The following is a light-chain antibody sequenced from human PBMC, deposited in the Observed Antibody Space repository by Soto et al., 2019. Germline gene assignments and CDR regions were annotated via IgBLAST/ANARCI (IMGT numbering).Light chain of an antibody. Sequence: QSALTQPASVSGSPGQSITTSCTGTSSDVGTYNYVSWYQQHPGKAPKLIIYEVSNRPSGVSNRFSGSKSGNTASLTISGLQAEDEADYYCSSYTSSTDYVFGTGTKVTVL. CDR3: SSYTSSTDYV. J-gene: IGLJ1*01. CDR1: SSDVGTYNY. CDR2: EVS. V-gene: IGLV2-14*01.